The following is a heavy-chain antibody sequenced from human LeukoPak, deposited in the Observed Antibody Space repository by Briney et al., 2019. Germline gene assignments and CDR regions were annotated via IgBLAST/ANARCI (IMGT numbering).Heavy chain of an antibody. V-gene: IGHV4-59*12. CDR2: IYYSGST. CDR1: GGSITGYY. J-gene: IGHJ5*02. Sequence: EASETLSLTCTVSGGSITGYYWSWIRQPPGKGLEWIGHIYYSGSTNYNPSLKSRVTISVDTSKNQFSLKLSSVTAADTAVYYCARDLRDSSSWYWFDPWGQGTLVTVSS. CDR3: ARDLRDSSSWYWFDP. D-gene: IGHD6-13*01.